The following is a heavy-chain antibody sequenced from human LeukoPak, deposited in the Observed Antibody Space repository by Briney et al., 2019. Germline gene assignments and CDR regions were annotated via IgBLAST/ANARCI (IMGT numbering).Heavy chain of an antibody. D-gene: IGHD2-2*01. CDR1: GFTFSGSA. Sequence: GGSLRLSCAASGFTFSGSAMHWVRQASGKGLEGVGRIRSKASSYAPAYAASVKGRFTISRDDSKNTAYLQMNSLKTEDTAVYYCTRLRDKYCSSTSCYEGRGYYYYGMDVWGQGTTVTVSS. CDR2: IRSKASSYAP. CDR3: TRLRDKYCSSTSCYEGRGYYYYGMDV. V-gene: IGHV3-73*01. J-gene: IGHJ6*02.